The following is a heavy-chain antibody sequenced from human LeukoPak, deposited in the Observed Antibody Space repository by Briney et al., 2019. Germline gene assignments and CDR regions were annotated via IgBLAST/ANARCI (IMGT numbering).Heavy chain of an antibody. Sequence: QSGGSLRLSCAASGFTFSSYWMSWVRQAPGKGLEWVANIKQDGSEKYYVDSVKGRFTISRDNAKNSLYLQMNSLRAEDTAVYYCARGGGYCSGGSCYPSVAYYFDYWGQGTLVTVSS. D-gene: IGHD2-15*01. CDR1: GFTFSSYW. J-gene: IGHJ4*02. CDR3: ARGGGYCSGGSCYPSVAYYFDY. CDR2: IKQDGSEK. V-gene: IGHV3-7*01.